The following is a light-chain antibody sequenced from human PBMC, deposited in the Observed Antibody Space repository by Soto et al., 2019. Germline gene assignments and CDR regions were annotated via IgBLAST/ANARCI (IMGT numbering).Light chain of an antibody. CDR1: SSNIGAGYE. Sequence: QSVLTQPPSVSEAPGQRVTISCTGSSSNIGAGYEAHWYQQVPGTAPKLLIYENNNRPSGVPDRFSGSKSGTSASLAITGRQAEDEAEYYYQSYDSSLSGYVFGTGTKLTVL. CDR2: ENN. J-gene: IGLJ1*01. V-gene: IGLV1-40*01. CDR3: QSYDSSLSGYV.